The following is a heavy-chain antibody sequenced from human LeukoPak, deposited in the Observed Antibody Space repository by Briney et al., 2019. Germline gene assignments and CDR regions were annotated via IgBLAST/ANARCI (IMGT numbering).Heavy chain of an antibody. V-gene: IGHV4-34*01. CDR1: GGSFSGYY. J-gene: IGHJ4*02. CDR3: ARRIRRFPFDY. Sequence: SETLSLTCAVYGGSFSGYYWSWIRQPPGKGLEWIGEINHSGSTNYNPSLKSRVTISVDTSKNQFSLKLSSVTAADTAVYYCARRIRRFPFDYWGQGTLVTVSS. CDR2: INHSGST. D-gene: IGHD2-21*01.